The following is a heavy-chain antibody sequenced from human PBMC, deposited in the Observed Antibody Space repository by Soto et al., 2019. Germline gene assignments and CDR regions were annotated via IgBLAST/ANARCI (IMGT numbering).Heavy chain of an antibody. V-gene: IGHV2-70*01. CDR2: IDWDDDK. CDR3: ARIRAYYDYVWGSYRYHYYYYYGMDV. Sequence: SGPTLVNPTQTLTLTCTFSRFSLSTSGMCVSWIRQPPGKALEWPALIDWDDDKYYSTSLKTRLTISKDTSKNQVVLTMTNMDPVDTATYYCARIRAYYDYVWGSYRYHYYYYYGMDVWGQGTTVTVSS. J-gene: IGHJ6*02. D-gene: IGHD3-16*02. CDR1: RFSLSTSGMC.